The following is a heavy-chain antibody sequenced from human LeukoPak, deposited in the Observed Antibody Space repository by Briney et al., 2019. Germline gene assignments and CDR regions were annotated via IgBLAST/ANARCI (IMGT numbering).Heavy chain of an antibody. D-gene: IGHD1-26*01. Sequence: PRGSLRLSCAASGFTFSSSWMHWVRQAPGKGLVWVSRMNSDGSITNYADSVKGRFTISRDNAKNTLYLQMNSLRVEDTAVYYCIRALIGATDYWGQGTLVTVSS. CDR3: IRALIGATDY. J-gene: IGHJ4*02. V-gene: IGHV3-74*01. CDR2: MNSDGSIT. CDR1: GFTFSSSW.